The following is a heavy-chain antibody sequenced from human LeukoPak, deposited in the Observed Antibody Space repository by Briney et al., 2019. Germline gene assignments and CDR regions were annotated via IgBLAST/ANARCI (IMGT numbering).Heavy chain of an antibody. V-gene: IGHV4-59*01. Sequence: SETLSLTCAVYGGSFSGYYWSWIRQPPGKGLEWIGYIYYSGSTNYNPSLKGRVTISVDMSRNQFSLKLSSVTAADTAVYYCARGPWTGYFDYWGQGSLVTVSS. D-gene: IGHD3/OR15-3a*01. CDR2: IYYSGST. CDR1: GGSFSGYY. CDR3: ARGPWTGYFDY. J-gene: IGHJ4*02.